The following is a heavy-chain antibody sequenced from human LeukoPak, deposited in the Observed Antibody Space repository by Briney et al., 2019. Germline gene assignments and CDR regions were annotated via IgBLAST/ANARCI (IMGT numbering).Heavy chain of an antibody. D-gene: IGHD6-13*01. J-gene: IGHJ5*02. V-gene: IGHV4-31*03. CDR1: GGSISSGGYY. CDR3: ARIGYSSSWFTQHNWFDP. CDR2: IYYSGST. Sequence: SQTLSLTCTVSGGSISSGGYYWSWIRQHPGKGLEWIGYIYYSGSTYYNPSLKSRVTMSVDTSKNQFSLKLSSVTAADTAVYYCARIGYSSSWFTQHNWFDPWGQGTLVTVSS.